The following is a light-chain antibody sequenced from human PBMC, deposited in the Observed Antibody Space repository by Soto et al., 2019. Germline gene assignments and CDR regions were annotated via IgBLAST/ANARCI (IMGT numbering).Light chain of an antibody. V-gene: IGLV3-21*02. CDR3: QVWDISIEPNYV. CDR1: SIGSKS. CDR2: DDR. J-gene: IGLJ1*01. Sequence: SYELTQPPSMSVAPGQTARIPCGGNSIGSKSVHWYQQKPGQAPVLVIYDDRDRPSAIPERLSGSNSENTSTLTNSRVEAGDEVEYDGQVWDISIEPNYVFEPGTKVTVL.